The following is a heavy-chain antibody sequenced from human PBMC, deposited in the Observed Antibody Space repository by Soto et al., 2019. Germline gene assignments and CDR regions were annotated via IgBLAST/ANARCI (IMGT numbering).Heavy chain of an antibody. D-gene: IGHD3-22*01. Sequence: EVQLVESGGGLVKPGGSLRLSCAASGFTFSSYSMNWVRQAPGKGLEWVSSISSSSSYIYYADSVKGRFTISRDNAKTSLYLQMNSLRAEDTAVYYCASASYDSSGYLSPWGQGTLVTVSS. CDR2: ISSSSSYI. CDR3: ASASYDSSGYLSP. J-gene: IGHJ5*02. CDR1: GFTFSSYS. V-gene: IGHV3-21*01.